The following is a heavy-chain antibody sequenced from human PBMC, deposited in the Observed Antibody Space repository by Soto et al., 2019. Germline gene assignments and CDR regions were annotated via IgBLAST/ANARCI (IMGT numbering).Heavy chain of an antibody. J-gene: IGHJ3*02. V-gene: IGHV4-30-4*08. Sequence: SETLSLTCSVSGAIVTSGENYWSWVRQRPVKGIEWLGYLYDSGVTSYTPALKSRVTLSLDRPNNQVSLKLRSVTAADTAVYLCVRDLAHGDTGNISGAGTLVT. CDR2: LYDSGVT. CDR1: GAIVTSGENY. CDR3: VRDLAHGDTGNI. D-gene: IGHD4-17*01.